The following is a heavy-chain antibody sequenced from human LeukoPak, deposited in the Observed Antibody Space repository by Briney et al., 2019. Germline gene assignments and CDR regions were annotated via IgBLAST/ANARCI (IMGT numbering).Heavy chain of an antibody. V-gene: IGHV4-61*01. CDR2: IYYSGST. D-gene: IGHD3-16*01. Sequence: SETLSLTCTVSGGSVSSGSCYWSWIRQPPGKGLEWIGYIYYSGSTTYNPSLKSRVTISVDTSKNQFSLKLTSVTAADTGVYYCVRHPRGGPYFDYWGQGTLVTVSS. CDR1: GGSVSSGSCY. CDR3: VRHPRGGPYFDY. J-gene: IGHJ4*02.